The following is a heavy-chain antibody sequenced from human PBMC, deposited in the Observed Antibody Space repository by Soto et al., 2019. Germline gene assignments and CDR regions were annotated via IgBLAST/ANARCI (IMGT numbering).Heavy chain of an antibody. D-gene: IGHD4-17*01. Sequence: EVQLVESGGGLVKPGGSLRLSCAASGFTFNTAWMSWVRQAPGKGLEWVGRIKSKADGGTTDYAAPVKGRFTISRDDSKNTLYLQINSLRTEDTAVYYCTRLRTVTESRFFDYWGPGTLVTVSS. CDR3: TRLRTVTESRFFDY. CDR2: IKSKADGGTT. CDR1: GFTFNTAW. J-gene: IGHJ4*02. V-gene: IGHV3-15*07.